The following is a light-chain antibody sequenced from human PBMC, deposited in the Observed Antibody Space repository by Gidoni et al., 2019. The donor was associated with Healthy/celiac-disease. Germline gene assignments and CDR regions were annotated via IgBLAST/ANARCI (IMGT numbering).Light chain of an antibody. CDR1: QSVSSSY. CDR2: GAS. Sequence: IVLTQSPGTLSLSPGERATLSCRASQSVSSSYLAWYQQKPGQAPRLLIYGASSRATGIPDSFSGSGSGTDFTLTISRLEPEDFAVYYCQQYGSSPAWTFGQGTKVEIK. V-gene: IGKV3-20*01. CDR3: QQYGSSPAWT. J-gene: IGKJ1*01.